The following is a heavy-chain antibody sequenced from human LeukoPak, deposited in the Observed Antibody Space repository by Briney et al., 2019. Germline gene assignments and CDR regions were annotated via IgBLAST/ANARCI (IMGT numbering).Heavy chain of an antibody. D-gene: IGHD2-15*01. V-gene: IGHV1-18*01. CDR1: GGTFSSYA. CDR3: ARSSGGPSPLDY. CDR2: ISAYNGNT. Sequence: GASVKVSCKASGGTFSSYAISWVRQAPGQGLEWMGWISAYNGNTNYAQKLQGRVTMTTDTSTSTAYMELRSLRSDDTAVYYCARSSGGPSPLDYWGQGTLVTVSS. J-gene: IGHJ4*02.